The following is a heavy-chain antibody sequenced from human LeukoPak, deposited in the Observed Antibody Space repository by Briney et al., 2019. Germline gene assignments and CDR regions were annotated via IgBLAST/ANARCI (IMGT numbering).Heavy chain of an antibody. CDR2: IYYSGST. CDR3: ARSLAAAGPDAFDI. CDR1: GGSISSSSYY. Sequence: SETLSLTCTVSGGSISSSSYYWGWIRQPPGKGLEWIGSIYYSGSTYYNPSLKSRVTISVDTSKNQFSLKLSSVTAADTAVYYCARSLAAAGPDAFDIWGQGTVVTVSS. D-gene: IGHD6-13*01. V-gene: IGHV4-39*07. J-gene: IGHJ3*02.